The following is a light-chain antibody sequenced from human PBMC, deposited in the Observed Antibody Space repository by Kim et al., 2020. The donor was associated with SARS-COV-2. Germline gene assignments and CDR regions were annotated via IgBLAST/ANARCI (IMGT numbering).Light chain of an antibody. V-gene: IGLV1-44*01. J-gene: IGLJ1*01. Sequence: QSVLTQPPSASATPGQMVTISCSGSSSNIGRNTVNWYQQFPGTAPKLLISNNNQRPSGVPDRFSGSKSGTSASLAISGLQSEDEADYYCATWDDSLKGHGFGTGTKVTVL. CDR2: NNN. CDR1: SSNIGRNT. CDR3: ATWDDSLKGHG.